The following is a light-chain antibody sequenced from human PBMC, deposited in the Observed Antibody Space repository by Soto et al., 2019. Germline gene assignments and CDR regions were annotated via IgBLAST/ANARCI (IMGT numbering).Light chain of an antibody. J-gene: IGKJ5*01. CDR2: GVS. CDR3: QLYNNWPIT. V-gene: IGKV3-15*01. CDR1: QSVNLY. Sequence: EVVLTQSPATLSVSPGQGATLSCRASQSVNLYLAWYQQKPGQAPRVIIYGVSTRATGVPGRFSGSGSGTEFTLTISPLQSEDFAVYYCQLYNNWPITFGQGTRLEIK.